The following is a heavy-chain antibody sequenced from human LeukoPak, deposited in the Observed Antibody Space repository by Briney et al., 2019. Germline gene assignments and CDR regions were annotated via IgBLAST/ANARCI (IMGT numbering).Heavy chain of an antibody. CDR3: ASRPNYDILTGQYYFDY. D-gene: IGHD3-9*01. CDR2: IYYSGST. J-gene: IGHJ4*02. CDR1: GGSISSYY. Sequence: PSETLSLTCTVSGGSISSYYWSWIRQPPGKGLEWIGYIYYSGSTNYNPSLKSRVTISVDTSKNQFSLKLSSVTAADTAVYYCASRPNYDILTGQYYFDYWGQGTLVTVSS. V-gene: IGHV4-59*01.